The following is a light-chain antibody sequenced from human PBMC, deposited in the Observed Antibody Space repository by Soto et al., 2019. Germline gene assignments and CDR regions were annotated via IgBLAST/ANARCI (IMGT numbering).Light chain of an antibody. CDR2: EVS. J-gene: IGLJ1*01. CDR3: SSYSSSSTPSYV. V-gene: IGLV2-14*01. CDR1: SSDVGKYDY. Sequence: QSVLTQPPSASGSPGQSVTISCTGTSSDVGKYDYVSWFQHHPGKAPKLIIYEVSNRPSGVSNRSSGSKSGNTAPLTISGLQAEDEADYYCSSYSSSSTPSYVFGTGTKVTVL.